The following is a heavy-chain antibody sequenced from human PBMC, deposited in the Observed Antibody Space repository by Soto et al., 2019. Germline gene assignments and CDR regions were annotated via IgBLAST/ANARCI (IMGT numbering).Heavy chain of an antibody. D-gene: IGHD6-19*01. V-gene: IGHV3-30*18. J-gene: IGHJ4*02. CDR3: AKLKRQWLVDYFDY. Sequence: QLGGPLRLSCAASGFTFSSYGMHWVRQAPGKGLEWVAVISYDGSNKYYADSVKGRFTISRDNSKNTLYLQMNSLRAEDTAVYYCAKLKRQWLVDYFDYWGQGTLVTVSS. CDR1: GFTFSSYG. CDR2: ISYDGSNK.